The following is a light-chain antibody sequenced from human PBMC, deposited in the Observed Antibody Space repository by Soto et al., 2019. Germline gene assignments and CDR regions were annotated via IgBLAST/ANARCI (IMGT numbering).Light chain of an antibody. J-gene: IGKJ5*01. CDR2: DTS. V-gene: IGKV3-20*01. Sequence: EIVLTQSPGTLSLSPGEGATLSCRASQSLTNSFIAWYQQKPGQAPRLLIYDTSIRASGIPDRLSGSGSGTDFTLTISRLEPEDFAVFYCQQYGTSEIIFGQGTRLEIK. CDR3: QQYGTSEII. CDR1: QSLTNSF.